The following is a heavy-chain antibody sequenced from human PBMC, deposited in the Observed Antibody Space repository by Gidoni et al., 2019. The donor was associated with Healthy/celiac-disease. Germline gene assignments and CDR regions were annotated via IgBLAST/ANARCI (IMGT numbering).Heavy chain of an antibody. D-gene: IGHD2-2*02. CDR1: GFTFDDYA. V-gene: IGHV3-9*01. J-gene: IGHJ4*02. CDR3: AKAPRYCSSTSCYKGPY. Sequence: EVQLVESGGGLVQPGRSLRLSCAASGFTFDDYAMHWVRQAPGKGLEWVSGISWNSGSIGYADSVKGRFTISRDNAKNSLYLQMNSLRAEDTALYYCAKAPRYCSSTSCYKGPYWGQGTLVTVSS. CDR2: ISWNSGSI.